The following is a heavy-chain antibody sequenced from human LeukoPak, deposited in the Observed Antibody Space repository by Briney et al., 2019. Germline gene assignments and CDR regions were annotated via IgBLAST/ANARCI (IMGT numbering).Heavy chain of an antibody. CDR1: GGSTSSSSYY. Sequence: SETLSLTCTVSGGSTSSSSYYWGWIRQPPGKGLEWIGSIYYSGSTYYNPSLKSRVTISVDTSKNQFSLKLSSVTAADTAVYYCARGTRIAVAVYYFDYWGQGTLVTVSS. D-gene: IGHD6-19*01. CDR2: IYYSGST. J-gene: IGHJ4*02. V-gene: IGHV4-39*01. CDR3: ARGTRIAVAVYYFDY.